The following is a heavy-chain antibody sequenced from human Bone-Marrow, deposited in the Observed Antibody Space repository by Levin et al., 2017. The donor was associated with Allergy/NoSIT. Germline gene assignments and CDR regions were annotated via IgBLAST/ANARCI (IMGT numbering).Heavy chain of an antibody. D-gene: IGHD6-13*01. V-gene: IGHV1-24*01. CDR1: GYTLTELS. J-gene: IGHJ6*02. CDR3: ATGTPAAGQVYYYYGMDV. Sequence: GASVKVSCKVSGYTLTELSMHWVRQAPGKGLEWMGGFDPEDGETIYAQKFQGRVTMTEDTSTDTAYMELSSLRSEDTAVYYCATGTPAAGQVYYYYGMDVWGQGTTVTVSS. CDR2: FDPEDGET.